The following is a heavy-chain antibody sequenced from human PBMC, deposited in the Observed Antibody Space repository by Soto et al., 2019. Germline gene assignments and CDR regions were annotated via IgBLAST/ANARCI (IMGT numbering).Heavy chain of an antibody. CDR3: ARGLHSSGWFGYPHFDY. D-gene: IGHD6-19*01. CDR2: IYYSGST. CDR1: GGSISSGDYY. J-gene: IGHJ4*02. V-gene: IGHV4-30-4*01. Sequence: QVQLQESGPGLVKPSQTLSLTCTVSGGSISSGDYYWSWIRQPPGKGLEWIGYIYYSGSTYYNPSLKSRVTISVDTCKNQFSLKLSSVTAADTAVYYCARGLHSSGWFGYPHFDYWGQGTLVTVSS.